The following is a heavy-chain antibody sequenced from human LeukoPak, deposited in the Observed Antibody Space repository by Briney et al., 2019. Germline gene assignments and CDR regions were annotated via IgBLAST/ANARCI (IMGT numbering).Heavy chain of an antibody. V-gene: IGHV3-7*01. D-gene: IGHD3-3*01. CDR1: GFTFSAYW. CDR3: ARWRGAQSEFEY. CDR2: IKGDGSQK. Sequence: GGSLRLSCTASGFTFSAYWMTWVRQAPGKGLEFVANIKGDGSQKEYVDSVKGRFTISRDNARNSLYLQMISLRAEDTAVYYCARWRGAQSEFEYLGQGTLVTVSS. J-gene: IGHJ4*02.